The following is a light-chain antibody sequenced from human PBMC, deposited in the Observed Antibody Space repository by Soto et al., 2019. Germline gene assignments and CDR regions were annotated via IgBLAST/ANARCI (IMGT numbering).Light chain of an antibody. Sequence: EIVMTQSPATLSASPGERVTLSCRASQIVSANLAWYQQKPGQAPRLLIYGASTRATGIPARFSGTGSGTEFTLTISSLQSEDFAVYYCQQYNNWPLTFGGGTKVEIK. V-gene: IGKV3D-15*01. J-gene: IGKJ4*01. CDR2: GAS. CDR1: QIVSAN. CDR3: QQYNNWPLT.